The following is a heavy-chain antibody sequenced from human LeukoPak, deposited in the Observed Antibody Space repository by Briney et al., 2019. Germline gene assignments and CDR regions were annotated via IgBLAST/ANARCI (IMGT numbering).Heavy chain of an antibody. D-gene: IGHD3-3*01. V-gene: IGHV4-34*01. CDR3: ARRAMRDFWSGYQGPRGLVDY. CDR1: GGSISGGSISGYH. Sequence: PSETLSLTCSVSGGSISGGSISGYHWSWIRQPPGKGLEWIGEINHSGTTNYNSSLKSRVTISVDTSKNQFSLKLSSVTAADTAVYYCARRAMRDFWSGYQGPRGLVDYWGQGTLVTVSS. CDR2: INHSGTT. J-gene: IGHJ4*02.